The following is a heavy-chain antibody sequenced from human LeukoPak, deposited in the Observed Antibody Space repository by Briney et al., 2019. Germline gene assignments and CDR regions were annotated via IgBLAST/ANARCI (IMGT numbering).Heavy chain of an antibody. J-gene: IGHJ4*02. CDR2: ISSNGGST. Sequence: PGGSLRLSCAASGFTFSSYAMHGVRQAPGKGLEYVSAISSNGGSTYYANSVKGRFTISRDNSKNTLYLQMGSLRAEDMAVYYCARVRLSGSYFFDYWGQGTLVTVSS. D-gene: IGHD1-26*01. CDR1: GFTFSSYA. CDR3: ARVRLSGSYFFDY. V-gene: IGHV3-64*01.